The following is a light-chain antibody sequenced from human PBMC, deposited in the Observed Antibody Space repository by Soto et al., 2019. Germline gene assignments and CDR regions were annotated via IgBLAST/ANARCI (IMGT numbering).Light chain of an antibody. CDR1: QNVNSN. Sequence: EIVLTQSPATLSVSPGESATLSCRASQNVNSNLAWYQQKPGPAPRFLIGGASTRATGIPTRFSGSGSGTEFTLTISSLQSEDFAVYYCQQYNNWSFTFGQGTKLEIQ. V-gene: IGKV3-15*01. CDR2: GAS. CDR3: QQYNNWSFT. J-gene: IGKJ2*01.